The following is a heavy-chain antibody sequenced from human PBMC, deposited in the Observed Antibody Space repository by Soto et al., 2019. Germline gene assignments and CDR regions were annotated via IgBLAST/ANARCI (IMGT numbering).Heavy chain of an antibody. CDR3: ARSQGSSTSLEIYYYYYYGMDV. CDR1: GGTFSSYA. V-gene: IGHV1-69*01. J-gene: IGHJ6*02. CDR2: IIPIPGTA. Sequence: QVQLVQSGAEVKKPGSSVKVSCKASGGTFSSYAISWVRQAPGQGLEWMGGIIPIPGTANYAQKFQGRVTITADESTSTGYMELSSVRSEDTAVYYCARSQGSSTSLEIYYYYYYGMDVRGQGTKVTVS. D-gene: IGHD2-2*01.